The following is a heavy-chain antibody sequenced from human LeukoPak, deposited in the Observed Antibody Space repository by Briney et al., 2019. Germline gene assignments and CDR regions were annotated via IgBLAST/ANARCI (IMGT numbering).Heavy chain of an antibody. D-gene: IGHD2-2*01. Sequence: PSETLSLTCAVYGGSFSGYYWSWIRQPPGKGLEWIGEINHSGSTNYNPSLKSRVTISVDTSKNQFSLKLSSVTAADTAVYYCASHATVVPQSDIVVEWGQGTLVTVSS. CDR1: GGSFSGYY. CDR3: ASHATVVPQSDIVVE. J-gene: IGHJ4*02. V-gene: IGHV4-34*01. CDR2: INHSGST.